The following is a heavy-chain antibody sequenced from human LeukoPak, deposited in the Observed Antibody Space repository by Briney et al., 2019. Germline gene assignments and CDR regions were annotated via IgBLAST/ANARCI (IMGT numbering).Heavy chain of an antibody. CDR3: ARWSLTRDSSSWYVGWFDP. J-gene: IGHJ5*02. D-gene: IGHD6-13*01. V-gene: IGHV4-34*01. CDR2: INHSGST. Sequence: SETLSLTCAVYGGSFSGYYWSWIRQPPGKGLEWIGEINHSGSTNYNPSLKSRVTISVDTSKNQFSLKLSSVAAADTAVYYCARWSLTRDSSSWYVGWFDPWGQGTLVTVSS. CDR1: GGSFSGYY.